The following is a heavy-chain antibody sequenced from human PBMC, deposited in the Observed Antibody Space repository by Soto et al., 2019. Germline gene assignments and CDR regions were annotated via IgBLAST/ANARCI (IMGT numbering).Heavy chain of an antibody. Sequence: PGESLKISCKGSGYSFTSYWIGWVRQMPGKGLEWMGIIYPGDSDTRYSPSFQGQVTISADKSISTAYLQRSSLKASDTAMYYCAVNVYYYDSSGYYPPRGYGMDVWGQGTTVTVSS. J-gene: IGHJ6*02. CDR2: IYPGDSDT. D-gene: IGHD3-22*01. CDR3: AVNVYYYDSSGYYPPRGYGMDV. V-gene: IGHV5-51*01. CDR1: GYSFTSYW.